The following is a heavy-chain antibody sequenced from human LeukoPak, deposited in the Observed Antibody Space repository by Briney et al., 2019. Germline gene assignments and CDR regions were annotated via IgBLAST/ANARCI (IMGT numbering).Heavy chain of an antibody. D-gene: IGHD1-7*01. CDR3: ARDLGNYAARRFDP. J-gene: IGHJ5*02. CDR2: IYYSGST. V-gene: IGHV4-59*01. Sequence: SETLSLTCTVSGGSISSYYWSWIRKPPGKGLEWVGYIYYSGSTNYNPSLKSRVTISVDTSKNQFSLKLSSVTAADKAVYYCARDLGNYAARRFDPWGQGTLVTVSS. CDR1: GGSISSYY.